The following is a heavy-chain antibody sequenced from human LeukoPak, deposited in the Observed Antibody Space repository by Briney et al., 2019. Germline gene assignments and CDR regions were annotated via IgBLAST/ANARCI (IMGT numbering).Heavy chain of an antibody. D-gene: IGHD6-19*01. CDR1: GGSISSYY. CDR3: ARVGIAVAGSLNFDY. V-gene: IGHV4-59*01. J-gene: IGHJ4*02. Sequence: PSETLSLTCTVSGGSISSYYWSWIRQPPGKGLEWIGYIYCSGSTNYNPSLKSRVTISVDTSKNQFSLKLSSVTAADTAVYYCARVGIAVAGSLNFDYWGQGTLVTVSS. CDR2: IYCSGST.